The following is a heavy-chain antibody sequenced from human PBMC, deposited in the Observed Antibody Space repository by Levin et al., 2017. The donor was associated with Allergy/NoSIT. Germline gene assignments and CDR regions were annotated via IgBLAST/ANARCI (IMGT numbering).Heavy chain of an antibody. CDR3: AKDQGRSGSYFLDY. J-gene: IGHJ4*02. Sequence: PGESLKISCAASGFTFSSYAMSWVRQAPGKGLEWVSAISGSGGSTYYADSVKGRFTISRDNSKNTLYLQMNSLRAEDTAVYYCAKDQGRSGSYFLDYWGQGTLVTVSS. V-gene: IGHV3-23*01. CDR2: ISGSGGST. D-gene: IGHD1-26*01. CDR1: GFTFSSYA.